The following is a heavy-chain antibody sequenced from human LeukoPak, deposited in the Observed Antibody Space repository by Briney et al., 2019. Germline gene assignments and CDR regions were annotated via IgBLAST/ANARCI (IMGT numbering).Heavy chain of an antibody. CDR3: AAAHYFDY. Sequence: PGGSLRLSCAASGFTFSIYGMHWVRQAPGRGLEGVAFIRYDGSNKYYADSVKGRFTISRDNSKNTLYLQMNSLRAEDTAVYYCAAAHYFDYWGQGTLVTVSS. CDR1: GFTFSIYG. CDR2: IRYDGSNK. D-gene: IGHD6-25*01. V-gene: IGHV3-30*02. J-gene: IGHJ4*02.